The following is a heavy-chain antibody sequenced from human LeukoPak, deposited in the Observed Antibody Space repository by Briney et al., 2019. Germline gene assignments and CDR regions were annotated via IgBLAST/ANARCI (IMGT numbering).Heavy chain of an antibody. J-gene: IGHJ5*02. Sequence: SQTLSLTCTVSGGSISSGGYYWSWIRQHPGKGLESIGYIYYSGSTYYNPSLKSRVTLSVDTSKNQFSLKLTSVTAADTAVYYCARDFHLTGATSRWFDPWGQGTLVTVSS. CDR2: IYYSGST. CDR3: ARDFHLTGATSRWFDP. D-gene: IGHD7-27*01. CDR1: GGSISSGGYY. V-gene: IGHV4-31*03.